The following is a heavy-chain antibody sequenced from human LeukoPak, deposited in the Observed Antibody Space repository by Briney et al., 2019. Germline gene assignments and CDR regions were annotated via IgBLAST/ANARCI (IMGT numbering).Heavy chain of an antibody. CDR2: IYYSGST. CDR3: ARCDSYGYRTGFDY. J-gene: IGHJ4*02. CDR1: GGSISSSSYY. V-gene: IGHV4-39*07. D-gene: IGHD5-18*01. Sequence: PSETLSLTCTVSGGSISSSSYYWGWIRQPPGKGLEWIGSIYYSGSTYYNPSLKSRVTISVDTSKNQFSLKLSSVTAADTAVYYCARCDSYGYRTGFDYWGQGTLVTVSS.